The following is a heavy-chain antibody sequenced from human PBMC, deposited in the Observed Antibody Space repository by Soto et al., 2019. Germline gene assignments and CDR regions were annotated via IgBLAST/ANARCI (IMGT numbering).Heavy chain of an antibody. CDR2: IYWDDDT. D-gene: IGHD3-16*01. V-gene: IGHV2-5*02. CDR3: AHAFGGTSWPNDAFDV. CDR1: GFSFSADGVG. Sequence: HITLKESGPTLVKPTQTLTLTCIFSGFSFSADGVGVGWIRHPPGKTLEWLALIYWDDDTRYRPSLKSRLTSTKDSSKNQVVRTMTNIDPLDTATYYCAHAFGGTSWPNDAFDVWGQGTVVTVSS. J-gene: IGHJ3*01.